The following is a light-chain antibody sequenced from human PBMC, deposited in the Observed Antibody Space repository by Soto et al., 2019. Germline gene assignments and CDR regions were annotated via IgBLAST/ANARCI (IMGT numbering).Light chain of an antibody. Sequence: EIVLTQSPGTLSLSPGERATLSCRASQSVNSSYLAWYQQKPGQAPGLLIYGASSRATGITDRFSGSGSGTDFTLTIGRLEPEDFAVYYCQHYGTSTLYTFGQGTKLEIK. V-gene: IGKV3-20*01. CDR2: GAS. J-gene: IGKJ2*01. CDR1: QSVNSSY. CDR3: QHYGTSTLYT.